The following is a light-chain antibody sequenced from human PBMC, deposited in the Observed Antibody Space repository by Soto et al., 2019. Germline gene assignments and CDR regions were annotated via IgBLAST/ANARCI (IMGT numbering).Light chain of an antibody. J-gene: IGKJ4*01. CDR2: WAS. CDR1: QNLLYSSNNKNY. CDR3: QQYYTSPPT. V-gene: IGKV4-1*01. Sequence: DIVMTQSPDSLAVSLGERATINCKSSQNLLYSSNNKNYLAWYQQKPGHPPKLLIYWASTRESGVPDRFSGSGSGTDFTLTISSLQAEDVAVYYCQQYYTSPPTFGGGTKVDSK.